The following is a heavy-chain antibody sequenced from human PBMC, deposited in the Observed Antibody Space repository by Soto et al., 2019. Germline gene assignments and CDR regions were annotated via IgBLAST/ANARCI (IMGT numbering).Heavy chain of an antibody. CDR1: GFTFSSYA. Sequence: QVQLVESGGGVVQPGRSLRLSCAASGFTFSSYAMQWVRQAPGKGLEWVAVISYDGSNKYYADSVKGRFTISRENSKNSLYRQMNSIRAEDTAAYYCARARRGDIVVVVAAFDFRGQGTLVTVSS. J-gene: IGHJ4*02. CDR2: ISYDGSNK. CDR3: ARARRGDIVVVVAAFDF. D-gene: IGHD2-15*01. V-gene: IGHV3-30-3*01.